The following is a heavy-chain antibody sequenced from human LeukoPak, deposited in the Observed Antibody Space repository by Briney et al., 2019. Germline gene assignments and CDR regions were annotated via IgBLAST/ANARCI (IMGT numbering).Heavy chain of an antibody. J-gene: IGHJ4*02. CDR1: GASITSYY. V-gene: IGHV4-4*07. CDR3: ARLSADSSSSSRGFDY. CDR2: IYTSGST. D-gene: IGHD2-2*01. Sequence: SETLSLTCTVSGASITSYYWTWIRQPAGKGLEWLGRIYTSGSTNYSPSLKSRVTMSVDTSKNQFSLKLSSVTAADTAVYYCARLSADSSSSSRGFDYWGQGTLVTVSS.